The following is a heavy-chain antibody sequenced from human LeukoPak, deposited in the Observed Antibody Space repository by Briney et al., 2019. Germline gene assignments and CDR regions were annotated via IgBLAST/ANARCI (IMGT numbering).Heavy chain of an antibody. CDR3: ATGSGHAFDI. J-gene: IGHJ3*02. Sequence: GGSLRLSCAASGFTFSSYWMHWVRQAPGKALVWVSRINSDGSGTSYADAVKGRFTISRDNAKNTLYLQMNSVRAEDTAVYYCATGSGHAFDIWGQGTMVNVVS. D-gene: IGHD2-15*01. CDR2: INSDGSGT. V-gene: IGHV3-74*01. CDR1: GFTFSSYW.